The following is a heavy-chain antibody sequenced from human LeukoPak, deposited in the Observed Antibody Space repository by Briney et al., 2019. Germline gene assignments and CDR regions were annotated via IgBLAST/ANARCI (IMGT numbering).Heavy chain of an antibody. CDR3: STGSNGGSDS. Sequence: KPGGSLRLSCAASGFTFSNAWMSWVRQAPGKGLEWVGRVKSKTAGGTADYAAPVKGRFTISRDDSKNTLYLQMNSLETEDTAVYYCSTGSNGGSDSWGQGTLVTVSS. J-gene: IGHJ4*02. CDR2: VKSKTAGGTA. D-gene: IGHD4-23*01. V-gene: IGHV3-15*01. CDR1: GFTFSNAW.